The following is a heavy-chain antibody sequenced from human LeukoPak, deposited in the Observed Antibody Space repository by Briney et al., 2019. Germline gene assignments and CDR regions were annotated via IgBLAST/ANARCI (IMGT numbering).Heavy chain of an antibody. D-gene: IGHD3-22*01. CDR2: IYSGGST. V-gene: IGHV3-53*01. J-gene: IGHJ5*02. CDR1: GFTVSSNY. CDR3: ARDSYYYDSSARWFGP. Sequence: GGSLRLSCAASGFTVSSNYMSWVRQAPGKGLEWVSVIYSGGSTYYADSVKGRFTISRDNSKNTLYLQMNSLRAEDTAVYYCARDSYYYDSSARWFGPWGQGTLVTVSS.